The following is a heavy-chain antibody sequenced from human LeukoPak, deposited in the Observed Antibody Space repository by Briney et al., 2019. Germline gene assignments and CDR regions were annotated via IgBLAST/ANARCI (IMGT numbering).Heavy chain of an antibody. CDR1: GFTFSSYS. CDR2: ISSSSSYI. Sequence: GGSLRLSCAASGFTFSSYSMNWVRQAPGKGLEWVSSISSSSSYIYYADSVKGRFTISRDNAKNSLYLQMNSLRAEGTAVYYCARLDSSSSGYFDYWGQGTLVTVSS. CDR3: ARLDSSSSGYFDY. D-gene: IGHD6-6*01. V-gene: IGHV3-21*01. J-gene: IGHJ4*02.